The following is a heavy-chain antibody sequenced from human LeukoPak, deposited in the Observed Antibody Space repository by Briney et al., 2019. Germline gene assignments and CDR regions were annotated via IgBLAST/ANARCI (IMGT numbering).Heavy chain of an antibody. CDR2: IIPILGIA. CDR1: GGTFSSYA. V-gene: IGHV1-69*04. D-gene: IGHD2-2*01. CDR3: ASVAAAHMSYFDY. Sequence: SVKVSCKASGGTFSSYAISWVRQAPGQGLEWMGRIIPILGIANFAQKFQGRVTITADKSTSTAYMELSSLRSEDTAVYYCASVAAAHMSYFDYWGQGTLVTVSS. J-gene: IGHJ4*02.